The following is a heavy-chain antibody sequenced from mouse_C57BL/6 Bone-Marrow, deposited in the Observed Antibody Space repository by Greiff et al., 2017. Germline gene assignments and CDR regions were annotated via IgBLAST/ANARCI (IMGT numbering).Heavy chain of an antibody. J-gene: IGHJ2*01. CDR1: GFNIKDDY. CDR2: IDPENGDT. V-gene: IGHV14-4*01. D-gene: IGHD2-12*01. CDR3: TTSPCLRRADY. Sequence: VQLKESGAELVRPGASVKLSCTASGFNIKDDYMHWVKQRPEQGLEWIGWIDPENGDTEYASKFQGKATITADTSSNTAYLQLSSLTAEDTAVYYCTTSPCLRRADYWGQGTTHTVSA.